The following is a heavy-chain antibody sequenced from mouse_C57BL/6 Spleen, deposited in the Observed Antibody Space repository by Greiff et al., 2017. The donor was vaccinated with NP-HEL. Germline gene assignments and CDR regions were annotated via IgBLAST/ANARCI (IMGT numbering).Heavy chain of an antibody. CDR3: ARDLLWSY. V-gene: IGHV5-4*01. CDR1: GFTFSSYA. D-gene: IGHD2-1*01. Sequence: EVQGVESGGGLVKPGGSLKLSCAASGFTFSSYAMSWVRQTPEKRLEWVATISDGGSYTYYPDNVKGRFTISRDNAKNNLYLQMSHLKSEDTAMYYCARDLLWSYWGQGTLVTVSA. CDR2: ISDGGSYT. J-gene: IGHJ3*01.